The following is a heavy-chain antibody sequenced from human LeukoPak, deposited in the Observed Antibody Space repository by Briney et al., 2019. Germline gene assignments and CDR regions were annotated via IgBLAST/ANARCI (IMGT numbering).Heavy chain of an antibody. CDR2: IKQDGSEK. Sequence: PGGSLRLSCAASGFTFSSYWMSWVRQAPGKGLEWVANIKQDGSEKYYVDSVKGRFIISRDNAKNSLYLQMNSLRAEDTALYYCARFVDYYDSSGYSYFDYWGQGTLVTVSS. CDR3: ARFVDYYDSSGYSYFDY. CDR1: GFTFSSYW. V-gene: IGHV3-7*03. J-gene: IGHJ4*02. D-gene: IGHD3-22*01.